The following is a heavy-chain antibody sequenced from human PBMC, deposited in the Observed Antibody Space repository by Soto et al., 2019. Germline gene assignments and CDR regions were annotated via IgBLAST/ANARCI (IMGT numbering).Heavy chain of an antibody. CDR1: GFTFSNYG. D-gene: IGHD1-1*01. CDR3: ASDEIQLARRPSYGEDV. Sequence: QMQLVESGGGVVQPGKSLRLSCIACGFTFSNYGMHWVRQAPGKGLEWVAVIRYDGGSKFYADSVKGRFTISRDNSKNTLYLQMTSLRADVTAVYYCASDEIQLARRPSYGEDVWGQGTTVIVSS. J-gene: IGHJ6*02. CDR2: IRYDGGSK. V-gene: IGHV3-33*01.